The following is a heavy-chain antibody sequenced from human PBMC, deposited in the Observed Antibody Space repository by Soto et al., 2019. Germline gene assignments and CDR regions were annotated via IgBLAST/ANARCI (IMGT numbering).Heavy chain of an antibody. CDR2: IYHSGST. CDR3: ARDGVRENNWFDP. CDR1: GGSISSSNW. J-gene: IGHJ5*02. Sequence: SETLSLTCAVSGGSISSSNWWSWVRQPPGKGLEWIGEIYHSGSTNYSPSLKSRVTISVDKSKNQFSLKLSSVTAADTAVYYCARDGVRENNWFDPWGQGTLVTVSS. D-gene: IGHD3-10*01. V-gene: IGHV4-4*02.